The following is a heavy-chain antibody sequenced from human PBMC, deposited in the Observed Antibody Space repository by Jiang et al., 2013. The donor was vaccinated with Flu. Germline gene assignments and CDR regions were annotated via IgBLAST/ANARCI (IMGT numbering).Heavy chain of an antibody. J-gene: IGHJ3*02. CDR1: GXTFSSYA. CDR2: ISSNGGST. V-gene: IGHV3-64*01. Sequence: AASGXTFSSYAMHWVRQAPGKGLEYVSAISSNGGSTYYANSVKGRFTISRDNSKNTLYLQMGSLRAEDMAVYYCARGSEDAFDIWGQGTMVTVSS. CDR3: ARGSEDAFDI.